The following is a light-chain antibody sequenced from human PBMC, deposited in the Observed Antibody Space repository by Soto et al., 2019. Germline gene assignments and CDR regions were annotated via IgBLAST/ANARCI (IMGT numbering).Light chain of an antibody. CDR2: GAS. Sequence: EIVMTQSPATLSVSPGERATLSCRASQSVSSNLAWYQQKPGQAPRLLIYGASTRATGIPARFSGSGSGTEFTLTIRSLQSEDFAVYYCQQYTKWPQTFGGGTKVEIK. J-gene: IGKJ4*01. V-gene: IGKV3-15*01. CDR1: QSVSSN. CDR3: QQYTKWPQT.